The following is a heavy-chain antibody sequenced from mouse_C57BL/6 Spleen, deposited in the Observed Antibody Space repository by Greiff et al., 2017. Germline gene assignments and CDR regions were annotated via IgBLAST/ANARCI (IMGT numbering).Heavy chain of an antibody. Sequence: QVHVKQSGAELVKPGASVKISCKASGYAFSSYWMNWVKQRPGKGLEWIGQIYPGDGDTNYNGKFKGKATLTADKSSSTAYMQLSSLTSEDSAVYFCARSREENWYFDVWGTGTTVTVSS. CDR3: ARSREENWYFDV. CDR1: GYAFSSYW. J-gene: IGHJ1*03. V-gene: IGHV1-80*01. CDR2: IYPGDGDT.